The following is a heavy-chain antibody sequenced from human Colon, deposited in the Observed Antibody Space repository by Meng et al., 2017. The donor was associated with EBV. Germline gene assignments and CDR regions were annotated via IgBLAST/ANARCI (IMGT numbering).Heavy chain of an antibody. D-gene: IGHD3-10*01. V-gene: IGHV4-61*01. CDR3: ARVSGRSFDP. CDR2: IYYIGGT. CDR1: GDSVAPGRYY. J-gene: IGHJ5*02. Sequence: QFHLPESGPRRGKPSETLSLTCTVSGDSVAPGRYYWSWIRQPPGKGLEWIAYIYYIGGTNYNPSLKSRLTISLDTSKNQFSLSLRSVTAADTAVYYCARVSGRSFDPWGQGTLVTVSS.